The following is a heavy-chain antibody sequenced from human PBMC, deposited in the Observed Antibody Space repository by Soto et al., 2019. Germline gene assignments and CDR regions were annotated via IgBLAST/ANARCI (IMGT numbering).Heavy chain of an antibody. Sequence: QVQLVESGGGVVQPGRSLRLSCAASGFTFSSYGMHWVRQAPGKGLEWVAVIWYDGSNKYYADSVKGRFTISRDNSKNTPYLQMNSLRAEDTAVYYCARDEAAAGTDYWGQGTLVTVSS. CDR2: IWYDGSNK. D-gene: IGHD6-13*01. CDR1: GFTFSSYG. J-gene: IGHJ4*02. V-gene: IGHV3-33*01. CDR3: ARDEAAAGTDY.